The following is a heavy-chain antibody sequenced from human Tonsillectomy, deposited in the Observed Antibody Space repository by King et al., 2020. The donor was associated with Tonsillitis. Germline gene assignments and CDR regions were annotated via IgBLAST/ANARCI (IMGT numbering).Heavy chain of an antibody. D-gene: IGHD6-6*01. J-gene: IGHJ2*01. CDR2: IYPGDSDT. CDR1: GYSFSTYW. V-gene: IGHV5-51*03. CDR3: ARRSKFDWYFDL. Sequence: VQLVQSGAEVKKPGESLKLSCMGSGYSFSTYWIGWVRQKPGKGLEWMGIIYPGDSDTRYSPSFQGQVTFSVDKSISTAYLQWNSLKASDTAMYYCARRSKFDWYFDLWGRGTLVTVSS.